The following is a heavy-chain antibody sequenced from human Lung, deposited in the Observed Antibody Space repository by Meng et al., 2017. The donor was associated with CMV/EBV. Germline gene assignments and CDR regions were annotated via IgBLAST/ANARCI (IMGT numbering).Heavy chain of an antibody. V-gene: IGHV3-21*01. CDR2: ISSRSTYI. J-gene: IGHJ4*02. CDR1: GITFNTYS. CDR3: ATESPGFSSSFDN. D-gene: IGHD6-19*01. Sequence: VQLGESGGGLVKPGGSLRLSCVVSGITFNTYSMNWVRQPPGKGLEWVATISSRSTYIYYADLGKGRFTISRDNVQNFLYLQMNSLSAEDTAVYYCATESPGFSSSFDNWGQGTLVTVSS.